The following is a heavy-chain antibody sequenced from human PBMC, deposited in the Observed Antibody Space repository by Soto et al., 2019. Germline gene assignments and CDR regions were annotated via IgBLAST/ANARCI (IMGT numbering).Heavy chain of an antibody. D-gene: IGHD6-19*01. J-gene: IGHJ5*02. CDR2: TSSSSSTI. V-gene: IGHV3-48*02. CDR3: ARERAVGIAVALNWFDP. Sequence: SGGGLVQPGGSLRLSCAASGFTFSSYSMNWVRQAPGKGLEWVSYTSSSSSTIYYADSVKGRFTISRDNAKNSLYLQMNSLRDEDTAVYYCARERAVGIAVALNWFDPWGQGTLVTVSS. CDR1: GFTFSSYS.